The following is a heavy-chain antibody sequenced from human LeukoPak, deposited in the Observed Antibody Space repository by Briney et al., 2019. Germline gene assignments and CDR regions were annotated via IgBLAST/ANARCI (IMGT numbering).Heavy chain of an antibody. J-gene: IGHJ4*02. CDR3: AKDRSFNSFDY. CDR1: RFTFSSYW. Sequence: PGGSLRLSCAASRFTFSSYWMSWVRQAPGKGLEWVANIKQDGSEKYYVDSVKGRFTISRDNAKNSLYLQMNSLRAEDTAVYYCAKDRSFNSFDYWGQGTLVTVSS. CDR2: IKQDGSEK. V-gene: IGHV3-7*03. D-gene: IGHD1-26*01.